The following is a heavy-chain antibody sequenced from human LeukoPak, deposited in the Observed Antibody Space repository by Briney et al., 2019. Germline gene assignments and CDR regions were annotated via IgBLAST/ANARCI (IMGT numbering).Heavy chain of an antibody. CDR2: VNPADSDT. CDR1: GYSFTSYW. Sequence: PGESLKISCKGSGYSFTSYWIAWVRQMPGKGLVWMGIVNPADSDTRYSPSFQGQVTISVDKSISTAYLQVSSLQASDTAMYYCATVPRIPAVGNTEYFQYWGQGTLVTVSS. J-gene: IGHJ1*01. V-gene: IGHV5-51*01. CDR3: ATVPRIPAVGNTEYFQY. D-gene: IGHD6-13*01.